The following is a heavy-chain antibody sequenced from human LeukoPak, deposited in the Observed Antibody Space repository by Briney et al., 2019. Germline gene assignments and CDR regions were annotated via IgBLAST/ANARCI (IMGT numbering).Heavy chain of an antibody. CDR2: IYHRGNT. CDR1: GYSIISTYF. D-gene: IGHD6-6*01. V-gene: IGHV4-38-2*02. J-gene: IGHJ4*02. CDR3: AREGQQLVPPFDY. Sequence: SETLSLTCTVSGYSIISTYFWAWIRQPPGRGLEWIGSIYHRGNTYYNPSLNSRVTISLDTSNNQFSLKLSSLTAADTAVYYCAREGQQLVPPFDYWGQGTLVTVSS.